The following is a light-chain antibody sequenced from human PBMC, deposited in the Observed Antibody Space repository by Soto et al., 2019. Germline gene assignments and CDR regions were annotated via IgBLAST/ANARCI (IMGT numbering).Light chain of an antibody. V-gene: IGLV2-11*01. CDR3: CSYAGSYTFG. CDR1: SSDVGVYNY. CDR2: DVS. Sequence: QSVLTQPRSVSGSPGQSVTISCTGTSSDVGVYNYVSWYQQYPGKAPKIMIYDVSKRPSGVPDRFSGSKSDNTASLTISGLQAEDEADYYCCSYAGSYTFGFGSGTK. J-gene: IGLJ1*01.